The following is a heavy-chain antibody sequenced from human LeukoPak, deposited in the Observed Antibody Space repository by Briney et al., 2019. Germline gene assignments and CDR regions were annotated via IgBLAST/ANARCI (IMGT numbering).Heavy chain of an antibody. CDR1: GFTVSSNY. Sequence: GGSLRLSCAASGFTVSSNYMSWVRQAPGKGLAWVSVIYSGGSTYYADSVKGRFTISRDNSKNTLYLQMNSLRAEDTAVYYCAREKPYSSYYFDYWGQGTLVTVSS. D-gene: IGHD6-6*01. J-gene: IGHJ4*02. CDR3: AREKPYSSYYFDY. V-gene: IGHV3-66*01. CDR2: IYSGGST.